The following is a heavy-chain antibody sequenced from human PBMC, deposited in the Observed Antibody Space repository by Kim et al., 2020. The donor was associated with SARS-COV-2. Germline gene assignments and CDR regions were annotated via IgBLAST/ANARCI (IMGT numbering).Heavy chain of an antibody. CDR1: GFTFSSYW. D-gene: IGHD6-6*01. V-gene: IGHV3-7*01. Sequence: GGSLRLSCAASGFTFSSYWMSWVRQAPGKGLEWVANIKQDGSEKYYVDSVKGRFTISRDNAKNSLYLQMNSLRAEDTAVYYCARADGDIEQLVSGRYYYYYYGMDVWGQGTTVTVSS. J-gene: IGHJ6*02. CDR3: ARADGDIEQLVSGRYYYYYYGMDV. CDR2: IKQDGSEK.